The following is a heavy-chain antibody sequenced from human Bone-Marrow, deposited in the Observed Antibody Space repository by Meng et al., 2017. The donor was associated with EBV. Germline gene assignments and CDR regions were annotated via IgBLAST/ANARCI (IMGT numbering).Heavy chain of an antibody. J-gene: IGHJ4*02. D-gene: IGHD3-10*01. CDR2: LIPMLCAP. V-gene: IGHV1-69*06. Sequence: VQLLPSAAQLQHTAPPIKPSSTPPGDTFRRDAITGVRLPPDQGLEWIGGLIPMLCAPNYAQNFQDRVTIIADKSTSIHYMELISLRSDDTAVYYCASESGRGYTPDYWGRGTLVTVSS. CDR1: GDTFRRDA. CDR3: ASESGRGYTPDY.